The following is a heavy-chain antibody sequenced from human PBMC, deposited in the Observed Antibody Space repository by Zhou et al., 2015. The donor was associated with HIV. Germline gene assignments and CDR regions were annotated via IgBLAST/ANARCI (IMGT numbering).Heavy chain of an antibody. CDR1: GYTFSNYG. CDR2: ISAYNGNT. J-gene: IGHJ2*01. Sequence: QVQLVQSGPEVKKPGASVRVSCKSSGYTFSNYGISWVRQAPGQGLEWMGWISAYNGNTNYAQKLQDRVTMTTDTSTSTAYMELRSLRFDDTAVYYCARDRGGAARPGWRYFDLWGRGTLVTVSS. CDR3: ARDRGGAARPGWRYFDL. V-gene: IGHV1-18*01. D-gene: IGHD6-6*01.